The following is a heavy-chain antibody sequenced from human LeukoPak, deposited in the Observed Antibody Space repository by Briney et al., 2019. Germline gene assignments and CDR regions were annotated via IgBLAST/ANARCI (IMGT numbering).Heavy chain of an antibody. V-gene: IGHV3-23*01. CDR2: ISGSGGST. Sequence: ASLRLSCAASGFTFSSYAMSWVRQAPGKGLEWVSAISGSGGSTYYSDSVKGRFTISRDNSKNTLYLQMNSLRAEDTAVYYCAKDPLYYDFWSGSFDYWGQGTLVTVSS. D-gene: IGHD3-3*01. CDR3: AKDPLYYDFWSGSFDY. J-gene: IGHJ4*02. CDR1: GFTFSSYA.